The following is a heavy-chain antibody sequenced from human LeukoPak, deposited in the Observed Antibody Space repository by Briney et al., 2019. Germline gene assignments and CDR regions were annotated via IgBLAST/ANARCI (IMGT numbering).Heavy chain of an antibody. D-gene: IGHD6-13*01. Sequence: ASVKVSCKAPGYTFTGYYMHWVRQAPGQGLEWMGWINPNSGGTNYAQKFQGRVTMTRDTSISTAYMELSRLRSDDTAVYYCARDLSSSWNYYYYGMDVWGQGTTVTVSS. CDR2: INPNSGGT. V-gene: IGHV1-2*02. CDR3: ARDLSSSWNYYYYGMDV. J-gene: IGHJ6*02. CDR1: GYTFTGYY.